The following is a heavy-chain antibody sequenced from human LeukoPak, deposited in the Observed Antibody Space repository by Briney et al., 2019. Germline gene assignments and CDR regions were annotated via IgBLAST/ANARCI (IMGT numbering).Heavy chain of an antibody. D-gene: IGHD3-10*01. CDR1: GGSFSGYY. J-gene: IGHJ5*02. CDR2: INHSGST. CDR3: ARVWRYYGSGSYCWFDP. Sequence: SETLSLTCAVYGGSFSGYYWSWIRQPPGKGLEWIGEINHSGSTNYNPSLKSRVTISVDTSKNQFSLKLSSVTAADTAVYYCARVWRYYGSGSYCWFDPWGQGTLVTVSS. V-gene: IGHV4-34*01.